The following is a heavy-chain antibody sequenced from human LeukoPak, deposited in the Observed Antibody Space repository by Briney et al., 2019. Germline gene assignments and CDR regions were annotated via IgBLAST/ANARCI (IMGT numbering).Heavy chain of an antibody. CDR3: AKTVVIPAVDADTLECFLDS. D-gene: IGHD3-16*02. Sequence: GGSLRLSCAASGFNFRNYAMSWVRLAPGKRLDWVATVSASGGTTYYTDSVKGRFTISRDNSKNPMFLHMKSLGPEDTAVYHCAKTVVIPAVDADTLECFLDSWGRGTLVTVSS. CDR1: GFNFRNYA. V-gene: IGHV3-23*01. J-gene: IGHJ4*02. CDR2: VSASGGTT.